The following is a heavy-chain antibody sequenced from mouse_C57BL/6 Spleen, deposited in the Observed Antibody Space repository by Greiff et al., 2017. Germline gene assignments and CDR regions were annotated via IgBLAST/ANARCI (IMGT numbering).Heavy chain of an antibody. CDR1: GFTFSSYG. D-gene: IGHD1-1*01. CDR2: ISSGGSYT. V-gene: IGHV5-6*01. Sequence: EVMLVESGGDLVKPGGSLQLSCAASGFTFSSYGMSWVRQTPDTRLEWVATISSGGSYTYYPDSVKGRFTISRDNAKNTLYLQMSSLKSEDTAMYYCARPPLRGTWFAYWGQGTLVTVSA. J-gene: IGHJ3*01. CDR3: ARPPLRGTWFAY.